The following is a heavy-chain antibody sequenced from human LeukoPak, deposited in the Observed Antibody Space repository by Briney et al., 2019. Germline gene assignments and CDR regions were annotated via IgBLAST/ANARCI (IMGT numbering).Heavy chain of an antibody. J-gene: IGHJ4*02. CDR2: MSFDGSYE. CDR1: GFTFSRYA. Sequence: GGSLRLSCAASGFTFSRYAMHWVRQAPGKGLEWVAAMSFDGSYEYYADSVKGRSTISRDNSKNTVSLQMNSLRTEDTAVYYCARGKGGPFKYWGQGTLVTVSS. V-gene: IGHV3-30*01. CDR3: ARGKGGPFKY. D-gene: IGHD2-15*01.